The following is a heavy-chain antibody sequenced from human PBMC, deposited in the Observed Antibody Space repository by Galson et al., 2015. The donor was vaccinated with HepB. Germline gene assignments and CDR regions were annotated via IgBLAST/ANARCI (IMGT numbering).Heavy chain of an antibody. CDR2: IYYSGST. Sequence: ETLSLTCTVSGGSISSYYWGWTRQPPGKGLEWIGYIYYSGSTNYNPSLKSRVTISVDTSKNQFSLKLSSVTAADTAVYYCARLNRHDYGDRNWFDPWGQGTLVTVSS. D-gene: IGHD4-17*01. V-gene: IGHV4-59*01. CDR1: GGSISSYY. J-gene: IGHJ5*02. CDR3: ARLNRHDYGDRNWFDP.